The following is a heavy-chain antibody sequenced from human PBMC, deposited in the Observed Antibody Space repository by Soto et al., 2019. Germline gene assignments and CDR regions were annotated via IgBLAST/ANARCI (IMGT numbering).Heavy chain of an antibody. Sequence: QVQLVQSGDEVKKPGASVKVSCKASGYIFVNYGIAWVRQAPGQGLEWMGWISPYTGNTHSATKVQGRLTMTTHTSTSTAYMDLWSLTSDDTAVYYCVMVDNYVTPTPQDVWGQGTTVTVSS. CDR3: VMVDNYVTPTPQDV. V-gene: IGHV1-18*01. CDR2: ISPYTGNT. CDR1: GYIFVNYG. D-gene: IGHD3-16*01. J-gene: IGHJ6*02.